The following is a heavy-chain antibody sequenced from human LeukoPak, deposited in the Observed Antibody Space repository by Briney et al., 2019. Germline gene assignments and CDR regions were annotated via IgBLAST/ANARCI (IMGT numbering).Heavy chain of an antibody. CDR2: IYYSGST. CDR1: GGSISSGGYY. Sequence: SQTLSLTCTVSGGSISSGGYYWSWIRQHPGKGLEWIGHIYYSGSTYYNPSLKSRVTISVDTSKNQFSLKLSSVTAADTAVYYCARSGYSYGPRADDAFDIWGQGTMVTVSS. CDR3: ARSGYSYGPRADDAFDI. J-gene: IGHJ3*02. D-gene: IGHD5-18*01. V-gene: IGHV4-31*03.